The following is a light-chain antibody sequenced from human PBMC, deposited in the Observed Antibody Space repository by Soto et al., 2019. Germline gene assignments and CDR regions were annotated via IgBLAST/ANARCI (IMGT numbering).Light chain of an antibody. J-gene: IGLJ1*01. V-gene: IGLV2-23*02. CDR1: SSDVGTYNL. CDR2: EVT. CDR3: GSYAGSNSSI. Sequence: QSVLTQPASVSGSPGQSITISCSGTSSDVGTYNLVSWYQQYPGKAPRLMIYEVTKRPSGVSNRFSGSKSGNTASLTISGLQPEAEADYYCGSYAGSNSSIFGTGTKATVL.